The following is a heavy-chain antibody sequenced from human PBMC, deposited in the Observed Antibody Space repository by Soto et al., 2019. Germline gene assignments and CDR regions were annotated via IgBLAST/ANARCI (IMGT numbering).Heavy chain of an antibody. CDR3: ARVLGGSYYYFDY. CDR2: ISSSSSDI. J-gene: IGHJ4*02. Sequence: EVQLVESGGGLVKPGGSLRLSCAASGFTFSTYSMNWVRQAPGKGLEWVSSISSSSSDIYYADSVKGRLTISRDNAKNSLYLQMNSLRAEDTAVYYCARVLGGSYYYFDYWGQGTLDTVSS. V-gene: IGHV3-21*01. CDR1: GFTFSTYS. D-gene: IGHD1-26*01.